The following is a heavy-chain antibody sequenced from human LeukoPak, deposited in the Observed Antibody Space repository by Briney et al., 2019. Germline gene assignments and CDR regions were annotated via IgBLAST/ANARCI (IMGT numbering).Heavy chain of an antibody. Sequence: GRSLRLSCAASGFTFSSYAMSWVRQAPGKGLEWVSAITTGGGTYYADSVKGRFTISRDNSRNTLYLQMNSLRAEDTAVYYCAKDFLANDYYDYIFDYWGQGTLVTVSS. J-gene: IGHJ4*02. CDR3: AKDFLANDYYDYIFDY. CDR1: GFTFSSYA. CDR2: ITTGGGT. D-gene: IGHD4-17*01. V-gene: IGHV3-23*01.